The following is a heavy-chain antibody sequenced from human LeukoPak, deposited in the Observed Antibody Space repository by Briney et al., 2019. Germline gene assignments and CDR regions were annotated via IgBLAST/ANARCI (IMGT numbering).Heavy chain of an antibody. J-gene: IGHJ3*02. D-gene: IGHD3-22*01. CDR3: ARDLLRALSGYIPAYAFDI. CDR2: IIPIFGTA. CDR1: GGTFSSYA. V-gene: IGHV1-69*01. Sequence: VSSVKVSCKASGGTFSSYAISWVRQAPGQGLEWMGGIIPIFGTANYAQKFQGRVTITADESTSTAYMELSSLRSEDTAVYYCARDLLRALSGYIPAYAFDIWGQGTMVTVSS.